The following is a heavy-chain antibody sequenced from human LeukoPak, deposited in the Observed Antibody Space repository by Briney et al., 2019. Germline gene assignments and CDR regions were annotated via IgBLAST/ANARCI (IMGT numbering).Heavy chain of an antibody. V-gene: IGHV4-31*03. CDR1: GGSISSGGYY. Sequence: SQTLSLTCTVSGGSISSGGYYWSWVRQHPGKGLEWIGYIYYTGSTYYNPSLKSRVTISVDTSKNQFSLKLSSVTAADTAVYYCARQTPYLYFDYWGQGTLVTVSS. D-gene: IGHD2-15*01. CDR2: IYYTGST. CDR3: ARQTPYLYFDY. J-gene: IGHJ4*02.